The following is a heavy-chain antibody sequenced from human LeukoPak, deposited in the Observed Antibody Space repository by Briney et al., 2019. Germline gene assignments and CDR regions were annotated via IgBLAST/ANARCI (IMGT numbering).Heavy chain of an antibody. CDR1: GFTVSSNY. V-gene: IGHV3-53*01. J-gene: IGHJ4*02. Sequence: GGSLRLSCAASGFTVSSNYMSWVRQAPGKGLEWVSVIYSGGSTYYADSVKGRFTISRDNSKNTLYLQMNSLRAEDTAVYYCARVEDYDILTGFDYWGQGTLVTVSS. CDR2: IYSGGST. D-gene: IGHD3-9*01. CDR3: ARVEDYDILTGFDY.